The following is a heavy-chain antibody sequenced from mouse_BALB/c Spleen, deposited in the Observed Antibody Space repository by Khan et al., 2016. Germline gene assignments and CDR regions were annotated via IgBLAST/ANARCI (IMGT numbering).Heavy chain of an antibody. CDR1: GFNIKDTY. CDR2: IDPANGNT. V-gene: IGHV14-3*02. J-gene: IGHJ1*01. Sequence: VQLKQSGAELVKPGASVKLSCTASGFNIKDTYMHWVKQRPEQGLEWIGRIDPANGNTKYDPKFQGKATITADTSSNTAYLQLSGLTSEDTAVYYCARSYGNYFDVWCAGTTVTVSS. CDR3: ARSYGNYFDV. D-gene: IGHD2-1*01.